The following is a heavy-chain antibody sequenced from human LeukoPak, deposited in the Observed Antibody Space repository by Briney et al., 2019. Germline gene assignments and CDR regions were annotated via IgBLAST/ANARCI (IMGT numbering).Heavy chain of an antibody. D-gene: IGHD6-6*01. V-gene: IGHV4-59*11. J-gene: IGHJ4*02. CDR3: ATINEYSSSY. CDR1: GGSISSHY. CDR2: IYYSGST. Sequence: SESLCLTCTVSGGSISSHYWSWIRQPPGKGLERIGYIYYSGSTNYNPSLKSRVTISVDTSKNQFSLKLSSVTAADTAVYYCATINEYSSSYWGQGTLVTVSS.